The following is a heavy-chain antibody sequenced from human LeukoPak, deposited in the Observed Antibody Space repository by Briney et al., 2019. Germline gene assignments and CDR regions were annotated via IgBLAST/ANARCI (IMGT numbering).Heavy chain of an antibody. CDR2: IGTAGDP. CDR3: ARGHFRGMDV. V-gene: IGHV3-13*05. J-gene: IGHJ6*02. D-gene: IGHD3-3*02. CDR1: GLTFSSYD. Sequence: GGSLRLSCVASGLTFSSYDMHWVRQGTGKGLEWVSGIGTAGDPYYPDSVRGRFTISRENAKNSLYLQMNSLRDGDTAVYYCARGHFRGMDVWGQGTTVTVSS.